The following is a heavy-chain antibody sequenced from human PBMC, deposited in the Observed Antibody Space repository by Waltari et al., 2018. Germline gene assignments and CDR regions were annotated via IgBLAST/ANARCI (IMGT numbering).Heavy chain of an antibody. CDR3: ARGWLDP. V-gene: IGHV3-74*01. Sequence: EVQLVESGGGLVQPGGSLSLPCAASGFTFSSYWMHWVRQVPGKGLGWVSRINTDGSSTAYADSVKGRFTISRDNAKNTLYLQMSSLRAEDTAVYYCARGWLDPWGQGTLVTVSS. CDR1: GFTFSSYW. J-gene: IGHJ5*02. CDR2: INTDGSST.